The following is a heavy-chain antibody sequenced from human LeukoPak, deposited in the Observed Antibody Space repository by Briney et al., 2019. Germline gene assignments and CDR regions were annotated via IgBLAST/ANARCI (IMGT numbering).Heavy chain of an antibody. V-gene: IGHV3-13*01. CDR3: ARDPDGSGTFDY. D-gene: IGHD3-10*01. J-gene: IGHJ4*02. CDR1: GFTFSSYD. Sequence: PGGSLRLSCAASGFTFSSYDMHWVRQATGKGLEWVSVIGTAGDTYYPGSVKGRFTISRENAKNSLYLQMNSLRAGDTAVYYCARDPDGSGTFDYWGQGTLVTVSS. CDR2: IGTAGDT.